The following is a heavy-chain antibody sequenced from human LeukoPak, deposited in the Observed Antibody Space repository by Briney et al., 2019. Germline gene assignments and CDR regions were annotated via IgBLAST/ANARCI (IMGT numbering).Heavy chain of an antibody. CDR1: GFTFSSYW. Sequence: PGGSLRLSCAASGFTFSSYWMSWVRQAPGKGLEWVANIKQDGSEKYYVDSVKGRFTISRDNAKNSLYLQMNSLRAEDTAVYYCARDAGGTIFGVGFYYYGMDVWGQGTTVTVSS. CDR2: IKQDGSEK. CDR3: ARDAGGTIFGVGFYYYGMDV. D-gene: IGHD3-3*01. J-gene: IGHJ6*02. V-gene: IGHV3-7*01.